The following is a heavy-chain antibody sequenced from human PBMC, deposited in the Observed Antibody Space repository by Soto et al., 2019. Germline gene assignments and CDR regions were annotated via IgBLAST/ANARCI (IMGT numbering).Heavy chain of an antibody. CDR2: ISGYNGNT. Sequence: ASVKVSCKSSGYTFSMSGISWVRQAPGQGLEWMGWISGYNGNTNYEQKFQDRVTMTTDTTTNTAYMELRSLRSDDTAVYYCAREGPRPYYYYGTEVWGQGTTVTVSS. J-gene: IGHJ6*02. CDR3: AREGPRPYYYYGTEV. V-gene: IGHV1-18*01. CDR1: GYTFSMSG.